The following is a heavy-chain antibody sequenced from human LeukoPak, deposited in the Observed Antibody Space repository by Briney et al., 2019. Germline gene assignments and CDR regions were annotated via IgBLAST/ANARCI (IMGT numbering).Heavy chain of an antibody. CDR2: VWSDGSTK. V-gene: IGHV3-33*06. CDR1: GFTFSSYA. CDR3: AKGGARPLDDAYDI. J-gene: IGHJ3*02. Sequence: PGGSPRLSCAASGFTFSSYAINWVRQAPGKGLEWVGNVWSDGSTKNYGDSVKGRFTISRDNSKNTLYLQMNSLRVDDTAVYFCAKGGARPLDDAYDIWGQGTMVTVSS.